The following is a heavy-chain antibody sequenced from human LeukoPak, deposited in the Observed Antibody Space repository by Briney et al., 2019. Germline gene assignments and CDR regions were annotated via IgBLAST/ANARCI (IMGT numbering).Heavy chain of an antibody. D-gene: IGHD4-17*01. J-gene: IGHJ3*01. CDR3: AKDGKFGGGSPGDSFDV. Sequence: GGSLRLSCAASGFSFSTYALSWIRQPPGKGLEWVSVVDGSGTVKFYADSAQGRLTIARDNSRNTLFLQMYSLRVEDTAIYYCAKDGKFGGGSPGDSFDVWGPGTMVTVSS. V-gene: IGHV3-23*01. CDR1: GFSFSTYA. CDR2: VDGSGTVK.